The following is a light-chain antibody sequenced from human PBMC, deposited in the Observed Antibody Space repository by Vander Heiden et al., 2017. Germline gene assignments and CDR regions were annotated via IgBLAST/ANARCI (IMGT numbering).Light chain of an antibody. CDR2: KDS. CDR1: ALPKQY. V-gene: IGLV3-25*03. CDR3: QSADSSGTCVV. J-gene: IGLJ2*01. Sequence: SYELTQPPSVSVSPGQTARITCSGDALPKQYAYWYKQKPCQAPLLLIYKDSERPSGIPERFSGSSSGTTVTLTISGVQAEDEADYYCQSADSSGTCVVFGGGTKLTVL.